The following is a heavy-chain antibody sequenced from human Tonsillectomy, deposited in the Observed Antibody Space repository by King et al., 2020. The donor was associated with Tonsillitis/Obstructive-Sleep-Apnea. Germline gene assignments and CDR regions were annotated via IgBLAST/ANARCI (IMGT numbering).Heavy chain of an antibody. V-gene: IGHV1-69*01. D-gene: IGHD2-2*02. CDR1: GGTFSSYA. J-gene: IGHJ6*03. Sequence: VQLVESGAEVKKPGSSVKVSCKASGGTFSSYAISWVRQAPGQGLEWMGGIIPIFGTANYAQKFQGRVTITADESTSTAYMELSSLRSEDTAVYYCARSDQIVVVPAAIAYYYYYYMDVWGKGTTVTVSS. CDR3: ARSDQIVVVPAAIAYYYYYYMDV. CDR2: IIPIFGTA.